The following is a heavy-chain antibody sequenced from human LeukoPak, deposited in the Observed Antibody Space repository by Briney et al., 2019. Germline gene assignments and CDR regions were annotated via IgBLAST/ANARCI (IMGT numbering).Heavy chain of an antibody. Sequence: ASVKVACKASGYTFTGYYMHWVRQAPGQGLEWMGWINPNSGGANYAQKFQGRVTMTRDTSISTAYMELSRLRSDDTAVYYCARSRISGDYGELAWYFDYWGQGTLVTVSS. D-gene: IGHD4-17*01. CDR2: INPNSGGA. V-gene: IGHV1-2*02. J-gene: IGHJ4*02. CDR3: ARSRISGDYGELAWYFDY. CDR1: GYTFTGYY.